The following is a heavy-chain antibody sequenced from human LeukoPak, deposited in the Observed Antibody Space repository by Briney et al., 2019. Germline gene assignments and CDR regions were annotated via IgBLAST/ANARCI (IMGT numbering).Heavy chain of an antibody. V-gene: IGHV3-23*01. Sequence: GRSLRLSCAASGFTLSSYAMSWVRQAPGKGLEWVSAISDTGNTYHADSVKGRFTISRDSSKNTLFLQMNRLRPEDAAVYYCAKAPVTTCRGAFCYPFDYWGLGTLVTVSS. CDR2: ISDTGNT. J-gene: IGHJ4*02. CDR3: AKAPVTTCRGAFCYPFDY. CDR1: GFTLSSYA. D-gene: IGHD2-15*01.